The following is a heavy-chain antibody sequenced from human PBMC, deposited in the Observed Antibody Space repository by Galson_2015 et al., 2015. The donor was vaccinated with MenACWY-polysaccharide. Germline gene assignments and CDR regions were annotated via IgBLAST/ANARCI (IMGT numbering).Heavy chain of an antibody. CDR1: GFTFSGYA. V-gene: IGHV3-23*01. D-gene: IGHD3-16*01. CDR3: AKERLAFNPLGYFDY. J-gene: IGHJ4*02. Sequence: SLRLSCAASGFTFSGYAMTWVRQAPGKGLEWVPALSGSGGDTYYADSVRGRFTVSRDNSRNTLYLQMNSLRAEDTAIYYCAKERLAFNPLGYFDYWGQGTLVTVSS. CDR2: LSGSGGDT.